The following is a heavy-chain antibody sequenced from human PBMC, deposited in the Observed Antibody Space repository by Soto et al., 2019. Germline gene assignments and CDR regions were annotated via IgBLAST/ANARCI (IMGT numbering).Heavy chain of an antibody. D-gene: IGHD2-2*01. J-gene: IGHJ4*02. CDR2: IIHTGST. Sequence: SATLSLTCAVYGGSFSGYYRSWIRQPPGKGLEWIGEIIHTGSTNYNPSLKSRVTISIDTSKKQFSLKLSSVTAADTAVYYCAPQVVPTATKKPWGQGTLVTVSS. V-gene: IGHV4-34*12. CDR3: APQVVPTATKKP. CDR1: GGSFSGYY.